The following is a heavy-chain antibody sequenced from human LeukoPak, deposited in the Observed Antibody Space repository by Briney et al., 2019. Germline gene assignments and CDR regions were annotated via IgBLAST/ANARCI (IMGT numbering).Heavy chain of an antibody. J-gene: IGHJ4*02. CDR1: GGSIDSYY. V-gene: IGHV4-59*01. CDR2: IYYSGST. D-gene: IGHD1-26*01. Sequence: PSETLSLTCTVSGGSIDSYYWSWIRQPPGKGLEWIGYIYYSGSTNYNPSLKSRVTISVDTSKNQFSLKLSSVTAADTAVYYCAREHGGSYDYWGQGTLVTVSS. CDR3: AREHGGSYDY.